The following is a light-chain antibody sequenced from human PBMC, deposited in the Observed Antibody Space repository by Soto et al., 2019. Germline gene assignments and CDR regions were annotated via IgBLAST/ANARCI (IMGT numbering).Light chain of an antibody. Sequence: EIVLTQSPGTRSLSPGVRATLSCRASQSLNRAYLVCFRLNSGQAPRLLVSAASSRAIGFPARFSGSGSGTDFTLTISSLEPEDFAVYYCQQRSNWPPVTFGGGTKVDIK. J-gene: IGKJ4*01. CDR3: QQRSNWPPVT. CDR1: QSLNRAY. CDR2: AAS. V-gene: IGKV3D-20*02.